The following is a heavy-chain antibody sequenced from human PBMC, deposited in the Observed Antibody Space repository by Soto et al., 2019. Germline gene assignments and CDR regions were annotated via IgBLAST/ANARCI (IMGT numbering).Heavy chain of an antibody. CDR1: GFTFSSYS. D-gene: IGHD5-12*01. J-gene: IGHJ6*02. CDR3: ARGWGYDYYYYYGMDV. Sequence: TGGSLRLSCAASGFTFSSYSMNWVRQAPGKGLEWVSSISSSSSYIYYADSVKGRFTISRDNAKNSLYLQMNSLRAEDTAVYYCARGWGYDYYYYYGMDVWGHGTTVTVSS. V-gene: IGHV3-21*01. CDR2: ISSSSSYI.